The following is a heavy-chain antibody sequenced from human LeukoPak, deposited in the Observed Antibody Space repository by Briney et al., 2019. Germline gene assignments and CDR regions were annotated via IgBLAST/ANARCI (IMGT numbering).Heavy chain of an antibody. V-gene: IGHV4-38-2*02. J-gene: IGHJ3*02. CDR3: ARVFWSGTRGAFDI. D-gene: IGHD3-3*01. Sequence: SETLSLTCTVSGYSISSGYYWGWIRQPPGKGLEWIGSIYHSGSTYYNPSLKTRVTISVDTSKNQFSLKLSSVTAADTAVYYCARVFWSGTRGAFDIWGQGTMVTVSS. CDR1: GYSISSGYY. CDR2: IYHSGST.